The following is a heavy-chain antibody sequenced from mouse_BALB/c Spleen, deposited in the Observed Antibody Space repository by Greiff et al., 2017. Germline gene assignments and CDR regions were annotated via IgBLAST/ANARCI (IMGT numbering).Heavy chain of an antibody. CDR1: GFTFSSYA. CDR2: ISSGGST. V-gene: IGHV5-6-5*01. CDR3: ARDYYGPYYAMDY. D-gene: IGHD1-2*01. Sequence: EVKVVESGGGLVKPGGSLKLSCAASGFTFSSYAMSWVRQTPEKRLEWVASISSGGSTYYPDSVKGRFTISRDNARNILYLQMSSLRSEDTAMYYCARDYYGPYYAMDYWGQGTSVTVSS. J-gene: IGHJ4*01.